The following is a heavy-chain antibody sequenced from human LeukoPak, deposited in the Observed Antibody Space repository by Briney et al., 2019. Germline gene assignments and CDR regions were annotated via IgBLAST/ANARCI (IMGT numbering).Heavy chain of an antibody. CDR2: IYYSGST. D-gene: IGHD6-19*01. CDR3: ARAPSSIAVAGALSFDY. J-gene: IGHJ4*02. Sequence: AETLSLTCSVSGGSISIYYWSWLRQPPGKGLEWIGYIYYSGSTNYNPSLKSRVTISVDTSKNQFSLKLSSVTAADTAVYYCARAPSSIAVAGALSFDYWGQGTLVTVSS. V-gene: IGHV4-59*08. CDR1: GGSISIYY.